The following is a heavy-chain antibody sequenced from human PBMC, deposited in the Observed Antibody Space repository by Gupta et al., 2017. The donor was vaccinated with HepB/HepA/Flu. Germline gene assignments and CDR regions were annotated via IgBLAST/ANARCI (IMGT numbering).Heavy chain of an antibody. J-gene: IGHJ5*02. CDR2: IRGSGVDT. Sequence: EVQFLESGGDLVQLGGSLRLSCAASGITFSAYGMTWVRQAPGKGLEWVASIRGSGVDTYYADSVKGRFTISRDNSKNTLYLQMNSLRVDDTAVYYCAKDPNGDYVGVFDNWGQGTLVTVSS. D-gene: IGHD4-17*01. V-gene: IGHV3-23*01. CDR1: GITFSAYG. CDR3: AKDPNGDYVGVFDN.